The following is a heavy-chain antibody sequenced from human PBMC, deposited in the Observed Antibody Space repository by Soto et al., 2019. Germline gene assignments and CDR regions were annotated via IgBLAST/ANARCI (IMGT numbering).Heavy chain of an antibody. CDR2: ISAYNGNT. J-gene: IGHJ6*03. V-gene: IGHV1-18*01. CDR3: AGTPPPEYFWSGYHIYYYYSMDV. CDR1: GYTFTSYG. Sequence: QVQLVQSGAEVKKPGASVKVSCKASGYTFTSYGISWVRQAPGQGLEWMGWISAYNGNTNYAQKLKGRVTMTTDTSKNTANMQLRSLRSDVTAVYYCAGTPPPEYFWSGYHIYYYYSMDVWGKGTTVTVSS. D-gene: IGHD3-3*01.